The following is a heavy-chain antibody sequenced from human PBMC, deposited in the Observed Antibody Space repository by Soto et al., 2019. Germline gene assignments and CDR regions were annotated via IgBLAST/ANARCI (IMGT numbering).Heavy chain of an antibody. J-gene: IGHJ6*02. Sequence: EVQLVESGGGLVKPGGSLTLSCVASGFSFSKYAMNWVRQAPGKGLEWVSSISSSGYYIHYADSVKGRFTVSRDNASNSVFLQMNSLRGEDTAVYFCARQFWDYDYYGMDVWGQGTTVTVSS. CDR1: GFSFSKYA. CDR3: ARQFWDYDYYGMDV. D-gene: IGHD7-27*01. CDR2: ISSSGYYI. V-gene: IGHV3-21*01.